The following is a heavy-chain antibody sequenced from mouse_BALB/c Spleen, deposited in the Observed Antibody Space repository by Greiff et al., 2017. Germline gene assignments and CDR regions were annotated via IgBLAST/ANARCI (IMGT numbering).Heavy chain of an antibody. CDR2: ISSGGST. V-gene: IGHV5-6-5*01. D-gene: IGHD2-3*01. CDR1: GFTFSSYA. J-gene: IGHJ4*01. Sequence: EVKLMESGGGLVKPGGSLKLSCAASGFTFSSYAMSWVRQTPEKRLEWVASISSGGSTYYPDSVKGRFTISRDNARNILYLQMSSLRSEDTAMYYCARPIYDGYYYAMDYWGQGTSVTVSS. CDR3: ARPIYDGYYYAMDY.